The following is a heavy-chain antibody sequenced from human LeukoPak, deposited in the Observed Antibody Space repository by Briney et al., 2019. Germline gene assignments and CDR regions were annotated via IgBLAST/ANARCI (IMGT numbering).Heavy chain of an antibody. V-gene: IGHV3-11*01. Sequence: GGSLRLSCAASGFTFSDYYMSWIRQAPGKGLEWISYVTNSGSLIYYTDSVKGRFTISRDNAKNSLFLQMDSLRAEDTAVYYCARDRGIVATSTGYYFDYWGQGALVIVSS. J-gene: IGHJ4*02. CDR2: VTNSGSLI. CDR3: ARDRGIVATSTGYYFDY. D-gene: IGHD5-12*01. CDR1: GFTFSDYY.